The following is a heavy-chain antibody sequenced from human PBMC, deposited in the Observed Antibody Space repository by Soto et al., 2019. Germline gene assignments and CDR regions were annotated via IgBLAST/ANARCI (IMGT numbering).Heavy chain of an antibody. CDR3: ARDYSNPTRYYYYMDV. V-gene: IGHV1-69*04. CDR2: IIPILGIA. J-gene: IGHJ6*03. CDR1: GGTFSSYT. D-gene: IGHD4-4*01. Sequence: SVKVSCKASGGTFSSYTISWVRQAPGQGLEWMGRIIPILGIANYAQKFQGRVTITADKSTSTAYMELSSLRSEDTAVYYCARDYSNPTRYYYYMDVWGKGTTVTVSS.